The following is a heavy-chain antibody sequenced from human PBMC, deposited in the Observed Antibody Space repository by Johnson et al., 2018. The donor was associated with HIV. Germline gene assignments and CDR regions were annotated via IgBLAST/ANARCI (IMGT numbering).Heavy chain of an antibody. Sequence: VQLVESGGGVVRPGGSLRLSCAVSGFTFDDYGMNWVRQAPGKGLEWVSGLNWNGGYAAYADSVKGRFTISRDNSKNTLYLQMNSLRAEDTALYYCARACRDGYTCDAFDIWGQGTMVTVSS. D-gene: IGHD5-24*01. V-gene: IGHV3-20*04. CDR2: LNWNGGYA. CDR1: GFTFDDYG. CDR3: ARACRDGYTCDAFDI. J-gene: IGHJ3*02.